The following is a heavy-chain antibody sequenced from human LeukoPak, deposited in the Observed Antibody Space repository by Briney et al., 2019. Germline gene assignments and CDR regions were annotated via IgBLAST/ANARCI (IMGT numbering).Heavy chain of an antibody. CDR2: ISGGGGST. D-gene: IGHD2-2*01. V-gene: IGHV3-23*01. J-gene: IGHJ4*02. CDR1: GFTFSSYA. Sequence: GGSLRLSCAASGFTFSSYAMSWVRQAPGKGLEWVSAISGGGGSTYYADSVKGWFTISRDNFKNTLYLQMNSLRAEDTAVYYCAKCRARVEPPFDYWGQGTLVTVSS. CDR3: AKCRARVEPPFDY.